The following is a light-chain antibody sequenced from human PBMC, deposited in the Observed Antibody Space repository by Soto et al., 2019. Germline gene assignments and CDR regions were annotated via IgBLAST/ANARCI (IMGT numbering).Light chain of an antibody. CDR2: EVS. CDR1: SSDVGGYNY. J-gene: IGLJ1*01. Sequence: QSALTQPASVSGSPGQSITISCTGTSSDVGGYNYVSWYQQHPGKAPKLMIYEVSNRPSGVSHRFSGSKSGNTASLTISGLQADDEADYYCSSYTSSSTRVFGTGTKVTVL. V-gene: IGLV2-14*01. CDR3: SSYTSSSTRV.